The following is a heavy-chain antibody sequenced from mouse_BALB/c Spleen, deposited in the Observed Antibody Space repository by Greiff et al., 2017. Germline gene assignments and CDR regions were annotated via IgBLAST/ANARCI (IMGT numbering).Heavy chain of an antibody. D-gene: IGHD2-1*01. Sequence: EVHLVESGGGLVKPGGSLKLSCAASGFTFSSYTMSWVRQTPEKRLEWVATISSGGSYTYYPDSVKGRFTISRDNAKNTLYLQMSSLKSEDTAMYYCTREGGNYLFAYWGQGTLVTVSA. CDR3: TREGGNYLFAY. J-gene: IGHJ3*01. CDR1: GFTFSSYT. CDR2: ISSGGSYT. V-gene: IGHV5-6-4*01.